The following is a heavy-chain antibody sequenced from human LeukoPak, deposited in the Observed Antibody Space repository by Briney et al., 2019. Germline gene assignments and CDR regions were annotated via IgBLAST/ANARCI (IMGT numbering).Heavy chain of an antibody. CDR2: INHSGST. V-gene: IGHV4-34*01. J-gene: IGHJ5*02. D-gene: IGHD3-9*01. CDR3: ARAGDILTGYSWFDP. Sequence: PSETLSLTCAVYGGSFSGYYWSWIRQPPGKGLEWIGEINHSGSTNYNPSLKSRVTISVDTSKNQFSLKLSSVTAADTAVYYCARAGDILTGYSWFDPWGQGSQVTVSS. CDR1: GGSFSGYY.